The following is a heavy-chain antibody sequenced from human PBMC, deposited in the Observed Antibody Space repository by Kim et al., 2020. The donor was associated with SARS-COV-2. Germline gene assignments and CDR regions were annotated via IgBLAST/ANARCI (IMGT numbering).Heavy chain of an antibody. J-gene: IGHJ6*02. Sequence: GGSLRLSCAASGFTFSSYGLHWVRQAPGKGLEWVAVISYDGSNKYYADSVKGRFTISRDNSKNTLYLQMNSLRAEDTAVYYCARVLGAAAGTYYYYVMDVWGQATTVTVSS. D-gene: IGHD6-13*01. V-gene: IGHV3-33*05. CDR2: ISYDGSNK. CDR3: ARVLGAAAGTYYYYVMDV. CDR1: GFTFSSYG.